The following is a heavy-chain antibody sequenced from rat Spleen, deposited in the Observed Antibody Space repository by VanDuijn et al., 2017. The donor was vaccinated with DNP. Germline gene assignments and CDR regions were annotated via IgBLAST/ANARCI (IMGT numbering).Heavy chain of an antibody. V-gene: IGHV1-43*01. CDR1: GYTFTSYY. D-gene: IGHD1-12*02. CDR3: ARWNDGLDY. Sequence: QVQLQQSGAELTKPGSSVKISCKASGYTFTSYYMGWIKRTTGQGLEYIGYIYPGSGRTDYNEKFKDKATLTVDKASSTAFMQLNSLTPDDSAVYYCARWNDGLDYWGQGVMVTVSS. J-gene: IGHJ2*01. CDR2: IYPGSGRT.